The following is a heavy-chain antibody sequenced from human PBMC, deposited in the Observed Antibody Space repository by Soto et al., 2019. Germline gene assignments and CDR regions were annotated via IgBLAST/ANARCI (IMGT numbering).Heavy chain of an antibody. D-gene: IGHD1-26*01. V-gene: IGHV5-10-1*01. CDR2: IDPSDSYT. Sequence: PGESLKISCTGSGYSFTSYWISWVRQMPGKGMEWMGRIDPSDSYTNYSPSFQGHVAISADKSISTAYLQWSSLKASDTAMYYCARPSVGPGSAFDIWGQGTMVTVSS. CDR3: ARPSVGPGSAFDI. CDR1: GYSFTSYW. J-gene: IGHJ3*02.